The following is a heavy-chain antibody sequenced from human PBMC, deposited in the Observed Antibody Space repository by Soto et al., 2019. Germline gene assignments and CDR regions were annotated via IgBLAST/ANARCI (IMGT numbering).Heavy chain of an antibody. D-gene: IGHD6-19*01. CDR3: ANQKIRFSVAGTLYGLGV. V-gene: IGHV3-48*02. CDR1: GFVFSTYS. CDR2: ISSTSGTI. Sequence: EGQLVESGGNLVRPGGSLRLSCEASGFVFSTYSMTWVRQAPGKGLEWISYISSTSGTIYYADSVKGRFTIFRDNAKNSLFLQMNGLRDDDTAVYYCANQKIRFSVAGTLYGLGVWGQGTTVTVSS. J-gene: IGHJ6*02.